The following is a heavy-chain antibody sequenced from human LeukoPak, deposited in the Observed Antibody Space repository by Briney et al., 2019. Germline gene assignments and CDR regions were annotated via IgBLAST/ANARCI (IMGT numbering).Heavy chain of an antibody. J-gene: IGHJ4*02. V-gene: IGHV4-34*01. CDR1: GGXLSGHN. CDR2: INDSGSI. Sequence: PSETLSLTCAVYGGXLSGHNCSWVRQPPGKGLEWLGEINDSGSINYNPSLTSRVTISVDTSKNQFSLKLSSVTAADTAVYHCARVPTSGWPSPDYWGQGTLVTVSS. D-gene: IGHD6-25*01. CDR3: ARVPTSGWPSPDY.